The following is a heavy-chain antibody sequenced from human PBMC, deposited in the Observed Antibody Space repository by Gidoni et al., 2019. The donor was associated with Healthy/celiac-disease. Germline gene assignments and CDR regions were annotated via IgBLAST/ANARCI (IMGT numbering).Heavy chain of an antibody. D-gene: IGHD4-4*01. Sequence: QVQLQEAGPGPVKPSQTLSLTRTVAGGSISSGGHYWSWIRQPPGKGLEWIGYIYYSGSPYYTPSLKSRVTISVDTSKNQFSLKLSSVTAADAAVYYCARDGTVTPPSGPYYYYGMDVWGQGTTFTVSS. V-gene: IGHV4-31*03. J-gene: IGHJ6*02. CDR2: IYYSGSP. CDR1: GGSISSGGHY. CDR3: ARDGTVTPPSGPYYYYGMDV.